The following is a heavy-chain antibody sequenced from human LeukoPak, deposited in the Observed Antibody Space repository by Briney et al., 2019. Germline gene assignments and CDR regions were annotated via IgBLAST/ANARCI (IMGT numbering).Heavy chain of an antibody. Sequence: GGSLRLSCAASGFTFSSYGMHWVRQAPGKGLEWVAFIQNDGRNTYYADSVKGRLTISRDNFKNTLYLQMNSLRAEDTAVYYCAKAATIYYYYMDVWGKGTTVTVSS. V-gene: IGHV3-30*02. D-gene: IGHD5-24*01. CDR2: IQNDGRNT. CDR1: GFTFSSYG. CDR3: AKAATIYYYYMDV. J-gene: IGHJ6*03.